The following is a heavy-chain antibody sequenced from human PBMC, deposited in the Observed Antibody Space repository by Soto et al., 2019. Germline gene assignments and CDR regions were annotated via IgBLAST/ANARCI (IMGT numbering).Heavy chain of an antibody. V-gene: IGHV4-34*01. CDR2: INHSGST. CDR3: ASYYSSGGWGRYYYYMAV. D-gene: IGHD6-19*01. J-gene: IGHJ6*03. Sequence: SETLSLTCAVYGGSFSGYYWSWIRQPPGKGLEWIGEINHSGSTNYNPSLKSRVTISVDTSKNQFSLKLSSVTAADTAVYYCASYYSSGGWGRYYYYMAVLGKGTTITVSS. CDR1: GGSFSGYY.